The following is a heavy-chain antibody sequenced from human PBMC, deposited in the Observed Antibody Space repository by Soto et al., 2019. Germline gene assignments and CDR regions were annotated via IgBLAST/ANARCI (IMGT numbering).Heavy chain of an antibody. J-gene: IGHJ6*02. V-gene: IGHV4-59*01. D-gene: IGHD5-12*01. CDR1: GGSISSYY. CDR2: IYYSGST. CDR3: ARDSVGGYSGYDHYYYYYGMDV. Sequence: TLSLTCTVSGGSISSYYWSWIRQPPGKGLEWIGYIYYSGSTNYNPSLKSRVTISVDTSKNQFSLKLSSVTAADTAVYYCARDSVGGYSGYDHYYYYYGMDVWGQGTTVTVSS.